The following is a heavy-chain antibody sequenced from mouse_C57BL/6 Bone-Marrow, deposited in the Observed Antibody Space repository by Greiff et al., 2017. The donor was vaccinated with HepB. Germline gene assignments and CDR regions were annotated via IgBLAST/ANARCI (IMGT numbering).Heavy chain of an antibody. CDR2: IHPNSGST. CDR1: GYTFTSYW. J-gene: IGHJ2*01. CDR3: TRRGIYDYALYY. D-gene: IGHD2-4*01. Sequence: QVQLKQPGAELVKPGASVKLSCKASGYTFTSYWMHWVKQRPGQGLEWIGMIHPNSGSTNYNEKFKSKATLTVDKSSSTAYMQLSSLTSEDSAVCCCTRRGIYDYALYYWGQGTTLTVSS. V-gene: IGHV1-64*01.